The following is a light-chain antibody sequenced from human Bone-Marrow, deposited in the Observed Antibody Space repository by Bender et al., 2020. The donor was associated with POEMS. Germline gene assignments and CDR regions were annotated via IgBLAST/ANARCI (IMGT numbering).Light chain of an antibody. Sequence: QSVLTQPPSASGTPGQRVTISCSGGSSNIGAHAVNWYQHLPGTAPNLLIYSSHRRPSEVPDRFSGSRSGTSAPLAISGLQSEDEADYYCAVWDNSLNGWVFGGGTKLTVL. CDR3: AVWDNSLNGWV. CDR1: SSNIGAHA. CDR2: SSH. J-gene: IGLJ3*02. V-gene: IGLV1-44*01.